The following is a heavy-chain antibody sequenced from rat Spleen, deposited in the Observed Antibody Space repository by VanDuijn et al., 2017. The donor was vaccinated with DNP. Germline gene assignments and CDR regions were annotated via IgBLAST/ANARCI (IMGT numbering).Heavy chain of an antibody. J-gene: IGHJ4*01. CDR3: GRVAYPGGVMDA. D-gene: IGHD1-4*01. CDR2: IGYDGGST. Sequence: EVQLVESGGGLVQPGRSLKLSCAASGFTFSDYYMAWVRQAPTKGLELVAYIGYDGGSTYYGDSVKGRFTISRDNAKSTLYLQMTKLGSEGTVIYYCGRVAYPGGVMDAWGQGTSVTVSS. CDR1: GFTFSDYY. V-gene: IGHV5-22*01.